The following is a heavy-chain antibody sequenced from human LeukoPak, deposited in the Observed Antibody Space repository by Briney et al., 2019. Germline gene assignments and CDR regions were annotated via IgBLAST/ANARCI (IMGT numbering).Heavy chain of an antibody. J-gene: IGHJ4*02. CDR1: GFTVSSNY. D-gene: IGHD4-17*01. CDR3: ARVDYGDYYFDY. V-gene: IGHV3-53*01. Sequence: GGSLRLSCAASGFTVSSNYMSWIRQAPGKGLEWVSVIYSGGSTYYADSVKGRFTISRDNSKNTLYLQMNSLRAEDTAVYYCARVDYGDYYFDYWGQGTLVTVSS. CDR2: IYSGGST.